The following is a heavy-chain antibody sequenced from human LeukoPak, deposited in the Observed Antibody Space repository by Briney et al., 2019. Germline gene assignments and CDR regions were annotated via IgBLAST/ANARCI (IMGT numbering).Heavy chain of an antibody. CDR2: ISGSGGST. Sequence: PGGSLRLSCAASGFTFNSYAMSWVRQAPGKGLEWVSCISGSGGSTNYADSVKGRFTISRDNSKNTLYLLMNSLRAEDTSVYYCAKDYVSGSPNWFDSWGQGTLVTVSS. D-gene: IGHD1-26*01. CDR3: AKDYVSGSPNWFDS. CDR1: GFTFNSYA. J-gene: IGHJ5*01. V-gene: IGHV3-23*01.